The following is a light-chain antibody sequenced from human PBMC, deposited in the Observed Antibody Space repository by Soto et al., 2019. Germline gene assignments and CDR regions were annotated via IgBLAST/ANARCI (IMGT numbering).Light chain of an antibody. CDR3: LQDYRYPLT. V-gene: IGKV1-6*01. CDR2: SAS. Sequence: AIQMTQSPSSLSASVGDRVNITCRASQGIRNDLSWYQQIPGKAPKLLIYSASSLQSGVPSRFSGSGSGTDFTLTISSLQPEDFATYFCLQDYRYPLTFGQGTRLEIK. CDR1: QGIRND. J-gene: IGKJ5*01.